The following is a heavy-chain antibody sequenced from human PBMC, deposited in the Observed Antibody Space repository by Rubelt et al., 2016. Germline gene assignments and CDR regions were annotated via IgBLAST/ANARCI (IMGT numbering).Heavy chain of an antibody. Sequence: QPPGKGLEWVANLKEDGSAEYYVDSVKGRFTISRDNANNSLYLQMNGLRVEDTAVYYCARDGAGFDAWGQGSLVAVSS. J-gene: IGHJ4*02. CDR3: ARDGAGFDA. CDR2: LKEDGSAE. V-gene: IGHV3-7*01. D-gene: IGHD3-16*01.